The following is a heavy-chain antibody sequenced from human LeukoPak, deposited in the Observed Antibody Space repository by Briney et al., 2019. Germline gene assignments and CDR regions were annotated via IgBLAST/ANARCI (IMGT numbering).Heavy chain of an antibody. CDR3: ARAGSVDFWSGYYVGGQSGWFDP. V-gene: IGHV4-59*01. CDR2: IYYSGST. D-gene: IGHD3-3*01. Sequence: SETLSLTCTVSGGFISSYYWSWIRQPPGKGLEWIGYIYYSGSTNYNPSLKSRVTISVDTSKNQFSLKLSSVTAADTAVYYCARAGSVDFWSGYYVGGQSGWFDPWGQGTLVTVSS. J-gene: IGHJ5*02. CDR1: GGFISSYY.